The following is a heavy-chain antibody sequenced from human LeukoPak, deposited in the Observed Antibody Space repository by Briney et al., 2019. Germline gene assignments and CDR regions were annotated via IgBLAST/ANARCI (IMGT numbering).Heavy chain of an antibody. CDR3: ARVTNYFDSSGYYTTHYFDY. V-gene: IGHV3-20*04. J-gene: IGHJ4*02. CDR1: GFTFDDYG. D-gene: IGHD3-22*01. CDR2: INWNGGST. Sequence: GGSLRLSCAASGFTFDDYGMSWVRQAPGKGLEWVSGINWNGGSTGYADSVKGRFTISRDNAKNSLYLQMNSLRAEDTALYYCARVTNYFDSSGYYTTHYFDYWGQGTLVTVS.